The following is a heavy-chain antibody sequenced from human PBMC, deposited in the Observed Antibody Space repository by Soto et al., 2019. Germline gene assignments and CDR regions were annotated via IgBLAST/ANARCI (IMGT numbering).Heavy chain of an antibody. J-gene: IGHJ4*02. CDR1: GYTFTSYA. D-gene: IGHD5-18*01. CDR2: INAGNGNT. V-gene: IGHV1-3*01. Sequence: QVQLVQSGAEVKKPGASVKVSCKASGYTFTSYAMHWVRQAPGQRLEWMRWINAGNGNTKYSQKFQGRVTINRDTSASTDYMELSSLRSEDTAVYYCARGLNGYSHYFHYWGQGTLVTVSS. CDR3: ARGLNGYSHYFHY.